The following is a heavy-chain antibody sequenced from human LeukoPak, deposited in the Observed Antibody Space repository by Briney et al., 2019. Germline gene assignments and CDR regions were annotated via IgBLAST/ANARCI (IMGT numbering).Heavy chain of an antibody. CDR2: ISAYNGNT. CDR3: ARDHGSGSERPDAFDI. CDR1: GYTFTSYG. V-gene: IGHV1-18*01. D-gene: IGHD1-26*01. Sequence: ASVKVSCKASGYTFTSYGISWVRQAPGQGLEWMGWISAYNGNTNYAQKLQGRVTMTTDTSTSTAYIELRSLRSDDTAVYYCARDHGSGSERPDAFDIWGQGTMVTVSS. J-gene: IGHJ3*02.